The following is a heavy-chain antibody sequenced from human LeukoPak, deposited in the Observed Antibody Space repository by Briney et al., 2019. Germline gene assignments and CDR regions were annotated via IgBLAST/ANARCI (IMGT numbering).Heavy chain of an antibody. CDR3: ARNYGMAASYSSGYDY. Sequence: GASVKVSCKASGGTFSSYAISWVRQAPGQGLEWMGGIIPIFGTANYAQKFQGRVTITADESTSTAYMELSSLRSEDTAVYYCARNYGMAASYSSGYDYWGLGTLVTVSS. CDR2: IIPIFGTA. V-gene: IGHV1-69*13. D-gene: IGHD6-19*01. J-gene: IGHJ4*02. CDR1: GGTFSSYA.